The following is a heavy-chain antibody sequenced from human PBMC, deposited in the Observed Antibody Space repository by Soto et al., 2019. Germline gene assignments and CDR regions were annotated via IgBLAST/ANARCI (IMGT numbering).Heavy chain of an antibody. J-gene: IGHJ6*02. D-gene: IGHD3-16*01. V-gene: IGHV3-33*01. Sequence: QVQLVESGGGVVQPGRSLRLSCAASGFTFSSYGMHWVRQAPGKGLEWVAVIWYDGSNKYYADSVKGRFTISRDNSKNTLYLQKNSLRAEDTAVYYCARGGGSYYYYYGMDVWGQGTTVTVSS. CDR2: IWYDGSNK. CDR3: ARGGGSYYYYYGMDV. CDR1: GFTFSSYG.